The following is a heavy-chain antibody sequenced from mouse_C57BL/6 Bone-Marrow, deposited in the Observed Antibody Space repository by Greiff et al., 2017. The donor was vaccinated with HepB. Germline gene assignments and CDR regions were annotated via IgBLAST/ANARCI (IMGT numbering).Heavy chain of an antibody. CDR1: EYEFPSHD. CDR3: ATPGTAHAPYCYFDF. D-gene: IGHD3-1*01. V-gene: IGHV5-2*01. CDR2: INSDGGST. J-gene: IGHJ1*03. Sequence: EVQVVESGGGLVQPGESLKLSCESNEYEFPSHDMSWVRKTPEKRLELVAAINSDGGSTYYPDTMERRFIISRDNTKKTLYLQMSSLRSEDTALYYCATPGTAHAPYCYFDFWGTGTTVTVSS.